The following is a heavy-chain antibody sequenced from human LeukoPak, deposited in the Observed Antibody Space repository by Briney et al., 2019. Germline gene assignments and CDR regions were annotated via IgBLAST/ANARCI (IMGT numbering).Heavy chain of an antibody. D-gene: IGHD6-19*01. J-gene: IGHJ4*02. CDR3: ARESSSGWYK. CDR1: GFTFSSYA. CDR2: ISYDGSNK. Sequence: GGSLRLSCAASGFTFSSYAMHWVRQAPGKGLEWVAVISYDGSNKYYADSVKGRFTISRDNSKNTLYLQMNSLRAEDTAVYYCARESSSGWYKWGQGTLVTVSS. V-gene: IGHV3-30*14.